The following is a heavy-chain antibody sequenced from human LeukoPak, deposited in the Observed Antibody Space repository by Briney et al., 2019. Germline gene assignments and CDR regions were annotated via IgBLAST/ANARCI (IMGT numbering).Heavy chain of an antibody. J-gene: IGHJ6*02. Sequence: GGSLRLSCAASGFTFSNAWMNWDRQAPGKGLEWVSVISYDGSNQDYGDSVKGRFTISRDNSKSTLYLQMTSLRAEDTAVYYCAKTAGTPGYYYYHYGMDVWGQGTTVTV. CDR3: AKTAGTPGYYYYHYGMDV. D-gene: IGHD6-13*01. CDR1: GFTFSNAW. CDR2: ISYDGSNQ. V-gene: IGHV3-30*18.